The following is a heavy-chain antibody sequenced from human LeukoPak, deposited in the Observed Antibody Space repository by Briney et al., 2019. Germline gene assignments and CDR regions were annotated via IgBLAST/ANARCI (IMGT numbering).Heavy chain of an antibody. CDR2: IFPGDSDT. Sequence: GESLKISCQASGYSFTSYRIGWMRQIPGKGLEWMGVIFPGDSDTTYSPSFQGQVIISVDKSISTAYLQWRTLKTSDTAIYYCARSNSGYDYRSAFDLWGQGSLVTVSS. V-gene: IGHV5-51*01. D-gene: IGHD3-10*01. CDR3: ARSNSGYDYRSAFDL. CDR1: GYSFTSYR. J-gene: IGHJ4*02.